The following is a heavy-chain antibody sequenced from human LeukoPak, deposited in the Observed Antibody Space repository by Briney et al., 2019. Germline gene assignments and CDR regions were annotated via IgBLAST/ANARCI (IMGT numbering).Heavy chain of an antibody. J-gene: IGHJ5*02. CDR1: GGSISPYY. Sequence: SETLSLTCTVSGGSISPYYWSWIRQPPGKGLEWIGYVYYSGSTNYNPPLKSRVTISVDTSKSQFSLKLTSVTAADTAVYYCARGGGSGRGNWFDPWGQGSLVIVSS. V-gene: IGHV4-59*01. CDR3: ARGGGSGRGNWFDP. CDR2: VYYSGST. D-gene: IGHD3-10*01.